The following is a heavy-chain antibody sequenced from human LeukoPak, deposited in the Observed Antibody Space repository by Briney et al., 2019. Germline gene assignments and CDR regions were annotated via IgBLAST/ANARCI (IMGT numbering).Heavy chain of an antibody. D-gene: IGHD3-10*01. CDR2: IKQDGSEK. CDR1: GFTFSSYW. CDR3: ARVISTYYGSGSYRNGAFHY. V-gene: IGHV3-7*03. J-gene: IGHJ4*02. Sequence: GGSLRLSCAASGFTFSSYWMSWVRQAPGKGLEWVANIKQDGSEKYYVDSVKGRFTISRDNAKNSLYLQMNSLRAEDTAVYYCARVISTYYGSGSYRNGAFHYWGQGTLVTVSS.